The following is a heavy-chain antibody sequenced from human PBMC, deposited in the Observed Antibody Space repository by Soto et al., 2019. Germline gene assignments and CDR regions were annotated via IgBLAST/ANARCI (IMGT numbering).Heavy chain of an antibody. Sequence: EVQLLESGGGLVQPGGSLRLSCAASGFTFSTYAMSWVRQAPGKGLEWVSAISGSGGTTYYADSVKGRFTISRDNSKNTLYLQMNSLRADDTAVYYCAKRRVGWWALDYWGQGTLVTVSS. CDR1: GFTFSTYA. CDR2: ISGSGGTT. CDR3: AKRRVGWWALDY. J-gene: IGHJ4*02. V-gene: IGHV3-23*01. D-gene: IGHD2-15*01.